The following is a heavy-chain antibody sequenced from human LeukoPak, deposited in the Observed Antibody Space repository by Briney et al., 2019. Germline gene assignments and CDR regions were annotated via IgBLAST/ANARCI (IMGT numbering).Heavy chain of an antibody. CDR2: IYYSGST. CDR3: ARQYYDYVWGSYRYSPFGY. V-gene: IGHV4-39*01. CDR1: GGSISSSSYY. Sequence: SETLSLTCTVSGGSISSSSYYWGWIRQPPGKGLEWIGSIYYSGSTYYNPSLKSRVTISVDTSKNQFSLKLSSVTAADTAVYYCARQYYDYVWGSYRYSPFGYWGQGTLVTVSS. J-gene: IGHJ4*02. D-gene: IGHD3-16*02.